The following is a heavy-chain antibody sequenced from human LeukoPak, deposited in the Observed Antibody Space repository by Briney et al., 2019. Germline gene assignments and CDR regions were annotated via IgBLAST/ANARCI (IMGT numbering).Heavy chain of an antibody. D-gene: IGHD1-1*01. CDR1: GFTFSTYW. Sequence: GGSLRLSCAASGFTFSTYWMSWVRQAPGKGLEWVASIKQDGSEKYYVDSVKGRFTISRDNAKNSLSLQMNSLRAEDMAVYYCAKDKPDWNDAYYFDYWGQGTLVTVSS. V-gene: IGHV3-7*01. J-gene: IGHJ4*02. CDR3: AKDKPDWNDAYYFDY. CDR2: IKQDGSEK.